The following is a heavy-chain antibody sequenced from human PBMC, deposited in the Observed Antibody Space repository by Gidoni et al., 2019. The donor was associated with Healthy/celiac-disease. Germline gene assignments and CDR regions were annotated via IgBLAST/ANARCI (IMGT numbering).Heavy chain of an antibody. Sequence: QVQLVQSGTEVKKPGSSVKVSCKASGGTFSSYAISWVRQAPGQGLEWMGGIIPLFGTANYAQKFQGRVTITADESTSTAYMELSSLRSEDTAVYYCAREWRLELRPSYYYGMDVWGQGTTVTVSS. J-gene: IGHJ6*02. CDR3: AREWRLELRPSYYYGMDV. V-gene: IGHV1-69*12. CDR2: IIPLFGTA. CDR1: GGTFSSYA. D-gene: IGHD1-7*01.